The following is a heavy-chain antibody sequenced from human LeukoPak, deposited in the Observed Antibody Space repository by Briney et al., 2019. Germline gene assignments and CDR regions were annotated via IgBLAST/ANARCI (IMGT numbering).Heavy chain of an antibody. V-gene: IGHV4-59*12. J-gene: IGHJ4*02. CDR2: IYYSGST. CDR1: VVSTTRDY. CDR3: ARAADSSGHYFDY. D-gene: IGHD3-22*01. Sequence: LESLFLTRTLSVVSTTRDYCSSSREPPGKRLGWIGYIYYSGSTNYNPSLKSRVTISVDKSKNQFSLKLSSVTAADTAVYYCARAADSSGHYFDYWGQGTLVTVSS.